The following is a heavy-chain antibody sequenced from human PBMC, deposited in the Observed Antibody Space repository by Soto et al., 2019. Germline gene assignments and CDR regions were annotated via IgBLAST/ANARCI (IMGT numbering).Heavy chain of an antibody. V-gene: IGHV4-30-2*01. CDR1: GGSISSGGYS. Sequence: QLQLQESGSGLVKPSQTLSLTCAVSGGSISSGGYSWSWIRQPPGKGLVWIAYIYHSGSTNYKPSLKIRVTISVKRSKNQYFLKLSSVTAAATAVYYCARTMTTVTTIDYWGQGTLVTVSS. CDR3: ARTMTTVTTIDY. D-gene: IGHD4-4*01. J-gene: IGHJ4*02. CDR2: IYHSGST.